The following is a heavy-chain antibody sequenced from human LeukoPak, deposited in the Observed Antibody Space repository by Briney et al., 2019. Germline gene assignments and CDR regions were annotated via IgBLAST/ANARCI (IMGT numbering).Heavy chain of an antibody. CDR1: GFTFSSNY. D-gene: IGHD3-16*01. Sequence: GGSLRLSCAASGFTFSSNYMSWVRQAPGKGLEWVSVIYSGGSTYYADSVKGRFTISRDNSKNTLYLQMNSLRAEDTAVYYCASYYDYVWGSYEYYYYGMDVWGQGTTVTVSS. CDR3: ASYYDYVWGSYEYYYYGMDV. V-gene: IGHV3-53*01. CDR2: IYSGGST. J-gene: IGHJ6*02.